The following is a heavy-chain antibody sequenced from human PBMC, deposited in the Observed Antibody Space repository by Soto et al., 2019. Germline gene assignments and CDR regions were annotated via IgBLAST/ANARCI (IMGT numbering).Heavy chain of an antibody. CDR3: AGGQQWLVYNN. CDR2: IQNSGTT. CDR1: DGSISGYY. V-gene: IGHV4-59*01. J-gene: IGHJ4*02. Sequence: SLTCTVSDGSISGYYWSWIRQPPGKGLEWIGHIQNSGTTNYNPSLKSRVTLSIDTSKNQFSLDLSSVTPADTAVYYCAGGQQWLVYNNWGQGTLVTVSS. D-gene: IGHD6-19*01.